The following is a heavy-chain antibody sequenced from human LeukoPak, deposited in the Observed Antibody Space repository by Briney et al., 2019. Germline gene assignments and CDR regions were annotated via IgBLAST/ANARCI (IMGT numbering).Heavy chain of an antibody. Sequence: SETLSLTCTVSGYSISSGYYWGWIRPPPGKGLEWIGSIYHSGSTYYNPSLKSRVTISVDTSKNQFSLKLSSVTAADTAVYYCARVIQLWSTDYFDYWGQGTLVTVSS. CDR1: GYSISSGYY. V-gene: IGHV4-38-2*02. CDR3: ARVIQLWSTDYFDY. D-gene: IGHD5-18*01. CDR2: IYHSGST. J-gene: IGHJ4*02.